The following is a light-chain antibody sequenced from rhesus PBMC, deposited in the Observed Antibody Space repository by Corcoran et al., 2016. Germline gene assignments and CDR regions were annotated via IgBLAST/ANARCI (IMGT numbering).Light chain of an antibody. V-gene: IGKV1-22*01. CDR3: LQYSRSPFT. CDR2: KTS. CDR1: QSISSW. J-gene: IGKJ3*01. Sequence: DIQMTQSPSSLSASVGDTVTITCRASQSISSWLDWYQQKPGKAPKLLIYKTSSLQSGVPSRFSGSGSVTDFTLTISSLQPEDIATYYCLQYSRSPFTFGPGTKLDIK.